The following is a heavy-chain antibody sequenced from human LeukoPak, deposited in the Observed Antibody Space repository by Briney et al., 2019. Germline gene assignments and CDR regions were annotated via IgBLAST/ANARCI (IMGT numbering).Heavy chain of an antibody. V-gene: IGHV3-23*01. CDR3: ARDRRGYSYGYNY. Sequence: GGSLRLSCAASGFTFSSYAMSWVRQAPGKGLEWVSTVSGSGGSTYYADSVKGRFTISRDNAKNSLYLQMNSLRAEDTAVYYCARDRRGYSYGYNYWGQGTLVTVSS. CDR2: VSGSGGST. J-gene: IGHJ4*02. D-gene: IGHD5-18*01. CDR1: GFTFSSYA.